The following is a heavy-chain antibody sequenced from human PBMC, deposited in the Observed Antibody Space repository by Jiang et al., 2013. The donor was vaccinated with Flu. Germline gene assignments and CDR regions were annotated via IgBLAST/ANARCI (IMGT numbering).Heavy chain of an antibody. J-gene: IGHJ5*02. CDR2: IYHSGST. CDR1: GGSISSSNW. D-gene: IGHD3-3*01. CDR3: ARDSYDFWSGRAVRAGWFDP. V-gene: IGHV4-4*02. Sequence: GPGLVKPSGTLSLTCAVSGGSISSSNWWSWVRQPPGKGLEWIGEIYHSGSTNYNPSLKSRVTISVDKSKNQFSLKLSSVTAADTAVYYCARDSYDFWSGRAVRAGWFDPGAREPWSPS.